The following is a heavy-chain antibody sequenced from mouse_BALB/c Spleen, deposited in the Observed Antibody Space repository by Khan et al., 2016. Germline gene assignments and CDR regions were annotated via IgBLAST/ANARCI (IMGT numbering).Heavy chain of an antibody. CDR3: ATSYYYGSSYYAMDY. V-gene: IGHV1-7*01. Sequence: QAQPQQSGAELAKPGASVKMSCKASGYTFTSYWMHWVKQRPGQGLEWIGYINPSTGYTEYNQKFKDKATLTADKSSSTAYMQLSSLTSEDSAVYYCATSYYYGSSYYAMDYWGQGTSVTVSS. J-gene: IGHJ4*01. CDR1: GYTFTSYW. CDR2: INPSTGYT. D-gene: IGHD1-1*01.